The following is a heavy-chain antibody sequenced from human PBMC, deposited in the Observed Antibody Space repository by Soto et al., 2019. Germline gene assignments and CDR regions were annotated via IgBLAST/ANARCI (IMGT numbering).Heavy chain of an antibody. CDR2: IYYSGST. CDR3: ARQSSGSDYYGIDV. V-gene: IGHV4-39*01. CDR1: GGSITSSSSY. D-gene: IGHD6-19*01. J-gene: IGHJ6*02. Sequence: PETLQATSTGTGGSITSSSSYWGWFRQPPGKGLEWIGSIYYSGSTYYNSSLKSRVTLSVDTSKNQFSLKLSSVTAADTAVYYCARQSSGSDYYGIDVWGQGTTVS.